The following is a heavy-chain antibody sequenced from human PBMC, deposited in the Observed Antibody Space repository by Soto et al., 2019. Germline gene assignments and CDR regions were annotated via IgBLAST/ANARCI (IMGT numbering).Heavy chain of an antibody. CDR2: ISWDGGST. Sequence: GGSLRLSCAASGFTFDDYTMHWVRQAPGKGLEWVSLISWDGGSTYYADSVKGRFTISRDNSKNSLYLQMNSLRTEDTALYYCAKGVAGHIVVVTAIDYWGQGTLVTVPS. CDR1: GFTFDDYT. CDR3: AKGVAGHIVVVTAIDY. V-gene: IGHV3-43*01. D-gene: IGHD2-21*02. J-gene: IGHJ4*02.